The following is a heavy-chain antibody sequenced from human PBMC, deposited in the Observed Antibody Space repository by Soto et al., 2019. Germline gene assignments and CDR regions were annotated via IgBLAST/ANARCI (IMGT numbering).Heavy chain of an antibody. CDR2: SRNKARTDTA. V-gene: IGHV3-72*01. CDR3: ARSFDVGGYYYRGGL. J-gene: IGHJ4*02. Sequence: EVQLVESGGGLVQPGGSLRLSCAASGFTLSDHFVDWVRQAPGKGLEWVGRSRNKARTDTAEYAAPVKGRFSISRDDSGTSGFLQMNSLITEDTAVYYCARSFDVGGYYYRGGLWGQGPLVTVSS. CDR1: GFTLSDHF. D-gene: IGHD3-22*01.